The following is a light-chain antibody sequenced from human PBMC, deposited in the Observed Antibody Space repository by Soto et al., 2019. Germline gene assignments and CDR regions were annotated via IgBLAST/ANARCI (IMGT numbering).Light chain of an antibody. CDR1: QSVSSN. J-gene: IGKJ2*01. Sequence: EIVMTQSPATLSVSPGERATLSCRASQSVSSNLAWYQQKPGQAPRLLIYCASTRATGIPARFSGSGSGTEFTLTISSLQSEDFAVYYCQQYNNWHSYTFGQGTKLEIK. V-gene: IGKV3-15*01. CDR3: QQYNNWHSYT. CDR2: CAS.